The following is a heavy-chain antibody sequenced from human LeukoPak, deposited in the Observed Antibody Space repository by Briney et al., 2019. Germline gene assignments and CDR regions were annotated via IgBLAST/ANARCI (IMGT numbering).Heavy chain of an antibody. CDR2: INQDGREK. J-gene: IGHJ5*01. Sequence: GGSLRLSCLGSGFTFSVYWMTWVRQAPGKGLEWVANINQDGREKEYVESVKGRFIISRDNAKNSLCLQMNSLRGEDTAVYYCVRGRGWLDSWGQGTLVTASS. CDR3: VRGRGWLDS. CDR1: GFTFSVYW. V-gene: IGHV3-7*03. D-gene: IGHD3-10*01.